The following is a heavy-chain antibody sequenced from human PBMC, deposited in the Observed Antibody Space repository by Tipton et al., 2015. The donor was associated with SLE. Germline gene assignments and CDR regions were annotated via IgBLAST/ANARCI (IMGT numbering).Heavy chain of an antibody. CDR2: IYTSGDT. Sequence: TLSLTCTVSGGVISEYYWGWIRQPPGEGLEWIGHIYTSGDTNYNPPLKSRVTISLDTSKNQFSLKVKSVTAADTAVHYCARGSVVADDFWGQGTLVTVSS. CDR3: ARGSVVADDF. V-gene: IGHV4-4*09. J-gene: IGHJ4*02. D-gene: IGHD2-15*01. CDR1: GGVISEYY.